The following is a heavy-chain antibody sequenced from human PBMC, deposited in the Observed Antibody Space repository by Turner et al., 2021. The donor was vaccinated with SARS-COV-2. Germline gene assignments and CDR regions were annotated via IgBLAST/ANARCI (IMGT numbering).Heavy chain of an antibody. CDR1: RYTFTSYY. CDR2: INPSGGST. CDR3: ARDIVLIPATYGFDY. D-gene: IGHD2-2*01. Sequence: QVQLVQSGAEVKKPGASVKASCKASRYTFTSYYMHWVRQAPGQGLEWMGIINPSGGSTSYAQKFQGRVTMTRDTSTSTVYMELSSLRSEDTAVYYCARDIVLIPATYGFDYWGQGTLVTVSS. V-gene: IGHV1-46*01. J-gene: IGHJ4*02.